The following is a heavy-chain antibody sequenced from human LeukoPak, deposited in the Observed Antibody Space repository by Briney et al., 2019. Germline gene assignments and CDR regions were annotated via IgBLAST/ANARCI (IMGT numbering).Heavy chain of an antibody. V-gene: IGHV1-2*02. CDR2: INPNSGGT. J-gene: IGHJ4*02. Sequence: GASVKVSCKASGYTFTGYYMHWVRQAPGQGLEWMGWINPNSGGTNYAQKFQGRVTMTRDASISTAYMELSRLRSDDTAVYYCARVSEQPNSARYSSSWYYFAYGGQETLVTVSS. CDR3: ARVSEQPNSARYSSSWYYFAY. CDR1: GYTFTGYY. D-gene: IGHD6-13*01.